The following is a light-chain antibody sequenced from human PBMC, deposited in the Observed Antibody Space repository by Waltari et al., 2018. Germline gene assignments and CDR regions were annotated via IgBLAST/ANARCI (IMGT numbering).Light chain of an antibody. CDR2: RSN. J-gene: IGLJ3*02. Sequence: QAGLTQPPSVSKDLRQTATPTCTGNSNNIDNEGAVWLQQHQGHPPNLIFSRSNNRPSGISERLSASRSGNTASLTITGRQPEDEADYNGSAWDRRLGAWLFGGGTKLTVL. CDR1: SNNIDNEG. CDR3: SAWDRRLGAWL. V-gene: IGLV10-54*01.